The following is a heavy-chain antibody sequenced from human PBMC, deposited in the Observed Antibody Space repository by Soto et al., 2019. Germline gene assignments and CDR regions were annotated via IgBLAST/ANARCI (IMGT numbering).Heavy chain of an antibody. CDR2: ISGSGDST. Sequence: ASGFSFRTYAVTWVRQAPGKGLERVSSISGSGDSTYYADSVKGRFTISRDTAKNTLYLQRHSLRAEDTAMYYCASWGHIVPVSPTDFDHWGEGTLVTVSS. J-gene: IGHJ4*02. CDR1: GFSFRTYA. D-gene: IGHD2-21*01. V-gene: IGHV3-23*01. CDR3: ASWGHIVPVSPTDFDH.